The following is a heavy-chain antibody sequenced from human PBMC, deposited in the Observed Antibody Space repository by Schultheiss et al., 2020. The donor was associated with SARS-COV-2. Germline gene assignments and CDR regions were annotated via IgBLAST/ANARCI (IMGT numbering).Heavy chain of an antibody. CDR3: ARASGSYYYYGMDV. D-gene: IGHD1-26*01. Sequence: ESLKISCAASGFTFSSYAMHWVRQAPGKGLEWIGYIYYSGSTNYNPSLKSRVTMSVDTSKNQFSLRLSSVTAADTAVYYCARASGSYYYYGMDVWGQGTTVTVSS. CDR2: IYYSGST. J-gene: IGHJ6*02. V-gene: IGHV4-59*12. CDR1: GFTFSSYA.